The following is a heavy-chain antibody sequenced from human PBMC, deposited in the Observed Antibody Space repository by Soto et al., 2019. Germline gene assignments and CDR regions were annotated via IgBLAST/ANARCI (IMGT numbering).Heavy chain of an antibody. V-gene: IGHV2-26*01. J-gene: IGHJ4*02. D-gene: IGHD1-26*01. CDR3: APIQTEYGTLFDY. CDR1: GFSLSNGKMG. CDR2: IFSNDEK. Sequence: QVTLKESGPVLVKATETLTLTCTVSGFSLSNGKMGVSWIRQPPGKALEWLAHIFSNDEKSHSSYLKNRLSISQDTSKSQVVLTMTNMDPVDTATYYCAPIQTEYGTLFDYWGQGFLVTVSS.